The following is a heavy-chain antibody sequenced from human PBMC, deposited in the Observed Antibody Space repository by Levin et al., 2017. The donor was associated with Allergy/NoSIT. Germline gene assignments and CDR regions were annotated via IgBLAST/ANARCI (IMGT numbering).Heavy chain of an antibody. CDR1: GGSFSGYY. V-gene: IGHV4-34*01. Sequence: SETLSLTCAVYGGSFSGYYWSWIRQPPGKGLEWIGEINHSGSTNYNPSLKSRVTISVDTSKNQFSLKLSSVTAADTAVYYCARGRGRRITIFGVVIHPFVNWGQGTLVTVSS. CDR3: ARGRGRRITIFGVVIHPFVN. J-gene: IGHJ4*02. CDR2: INHSGST. D-gene: IGHD3-3*01.